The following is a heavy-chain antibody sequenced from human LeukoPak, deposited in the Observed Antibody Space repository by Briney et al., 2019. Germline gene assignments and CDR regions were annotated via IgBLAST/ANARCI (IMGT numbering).Heavy chain of an antibody. Sequence: PGGSLRLSCAASGFTFSTYNMNWVRQAPGKGLEWVANIKRDGSEKYYVDSVKGRFTVSRDTAKNSLFLQMNSLRAEDTAVYYCARLSEMLRGPVVIYYFEHWGQGTLVSVSS. D-gene: IGHD3-10*01. J-gene: IGHJ4*02. CDR2: IKRDGSEK. CDR3: ARLSEMLRGPVVIYYFEH. CDR1: GFTFSTYN. V-gene: IGHV3-7*01.